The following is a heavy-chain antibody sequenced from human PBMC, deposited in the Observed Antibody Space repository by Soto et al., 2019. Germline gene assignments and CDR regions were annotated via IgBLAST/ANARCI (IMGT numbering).Heavy chain of an antibody. CDR2: IYYSGST. D-gene: IGHD3-9*01. V-gene: IGHV4-59*01. Sequence: PSETLSLTCTVSGGSISSYYWSWIRQPPGKGLEWIGYIYYSGSTNYNPSLKSRVTISVDTSKNQFSLKLSSVTAADTAVYYCARVVRGGYDILTGDYGMDVWGQGTTVTVSS. CDR3: ARVVRGGYDILTGDYGMDV. J-gene: IGHJ6*02. CDR1: GGSISSYY.